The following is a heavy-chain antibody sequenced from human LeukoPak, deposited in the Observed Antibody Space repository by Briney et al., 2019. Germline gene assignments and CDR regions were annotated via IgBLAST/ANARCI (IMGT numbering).Heavy chain of an antibody. V-gene: IGHV1-8*01. J-gene: IGHJ6*03. CDR2: MNPNSGNT. D-gene: IGHD3-22*01. CDR3: ASRGGYRSYYYYYMDV. Sequence: ASVKVSCKASGYTFTSYDINWVRQATGQGLEWMGWMNPNSGNTGYAQKFQGRVTMTRNTSISTAYMELGSLRSEDTAVYYCASRGGYRSYYYYYMDVWGKGTTVTVSS. CDR1: GYTFTSYD.